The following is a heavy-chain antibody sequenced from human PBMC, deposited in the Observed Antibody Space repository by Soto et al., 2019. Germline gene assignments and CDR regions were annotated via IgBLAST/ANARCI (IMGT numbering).Heavy chain of an antibody. V-gene: IGHV4-59*01. Sequence: SETLSLTCTVSGGSISRYYWSWIRQPPGKGLEWIGYIYYSGSTNYNPSLKSRVTISVDTSKNQFSLKLSSVTAADTAVYYCARGYCSGGSCGLFDYWGQGTLVTVSS. J-gene: IGHJ4*02. CDR3: ARGYCSGGSCGLFDY. CDR1: GGSISRYY. D-gene: IGHD2-15*01. CDR2: IYYSGST.